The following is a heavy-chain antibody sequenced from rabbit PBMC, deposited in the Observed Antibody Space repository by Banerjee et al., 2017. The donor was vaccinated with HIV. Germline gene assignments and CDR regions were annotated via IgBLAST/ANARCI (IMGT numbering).Heavy chain of an antibody. CDR2: IDTGSSGST. CDR3: ARDDISWYYHIRLDL. V-gene: IGHV1S40*01. J-gene: IGHJ3*01. D-gene: IGHD1-1*01. CDR1: GFSFSSSYW. Sequence: QSLEESGGDLVKPGASLTLTCTASGFSFSSSYWMCWVRQAPGKGLEWIACIDTGSSGSTWYASWVNGRFTISKTSSTTVTLQMTSLTAADTATYFCARDDISWYYHIRLDLWGPGTLVTVS.